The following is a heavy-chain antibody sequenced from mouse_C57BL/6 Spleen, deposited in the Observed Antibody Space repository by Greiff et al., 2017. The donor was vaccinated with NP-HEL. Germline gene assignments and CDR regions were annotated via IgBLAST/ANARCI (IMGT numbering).Heavy chain of an antibody. J-gene: IGHJ2*01. CDR1: GYTFTSYW. D-gene: IGHD1-1*01. CDR3: ASLYGSSYPFDY. V-gene: IGHV1-64*01. Sequence: QVQLKQPGAELVKPGASVKLSCKASGYTFTSYWMHWVKQRPGQGLEWIGMIHPNSGSTNYNEKFKSKATLTVDKSSSTAYMQLSSLTSEDSAVYYCASLYGSSYPFDYWGQGTTLTVSS. CDR2: IHPNSGST.